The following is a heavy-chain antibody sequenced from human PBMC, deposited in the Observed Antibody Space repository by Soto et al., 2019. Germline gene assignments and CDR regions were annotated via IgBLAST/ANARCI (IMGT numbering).Heavy chain of an antibody. D-gene: IGHD2-2*01. CDR2: IIPINGIA. V-gene: IGHV1-69*02. J-gene: IGHJ6*02. Sequence: SVKVSCKATGGTFSSYSISWVRQAPGQGLEWMGRIIPINGIANYAQNFQGRVTITADKSTSTVYMELSSLRSEDTAVYYCARGYCSSTSCYGYYGMDVWGQGTTVTVSS. CDR3: ARGYCSSTSCYGYYGMDV. CDR1: GGTFSSYS.